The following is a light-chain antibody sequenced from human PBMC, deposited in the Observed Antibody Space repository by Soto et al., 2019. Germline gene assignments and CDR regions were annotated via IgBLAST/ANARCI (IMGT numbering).Light chain of an antibody. CDR1: SSDVGGYNY. V-gene: IGLV2-14*03. CDR3: SSYTSSNTYV. Sequence: SALTQPASVSGSPGQSITISCTGTSSDVGGYNYVSWYQQHPGKAPKLMIYDLTNRPSGVSNRFSGSKSGNTASLTISGLQADDEADYYCSSYTSSNTYVFGTGTKLTVL. CDR2: DLT. J-gene: IGLJ1*01.